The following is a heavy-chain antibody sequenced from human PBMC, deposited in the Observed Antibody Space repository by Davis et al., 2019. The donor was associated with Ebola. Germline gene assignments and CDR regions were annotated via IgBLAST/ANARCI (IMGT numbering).Heavy chain of an antibody. CDR2: ISAYNGNT. J-gene: IGHJ2*01. V-gene: IGHV1-18*01. Sequence: AASVKVSCKASGYSFTDDGISWVRQAPGQGLEWMGWISAYNGNTNYAQKLQGRVTMTTDTSTSTAYMELSSLRSEDTAVYYCARFPRKRIAARPQDWYFDLWGRGTLVTVSS. D-gene: IGHD6-6*01. CDR3: ARFPRKRIAARPQDWYFDL. CDR1: GYSFTDDG.